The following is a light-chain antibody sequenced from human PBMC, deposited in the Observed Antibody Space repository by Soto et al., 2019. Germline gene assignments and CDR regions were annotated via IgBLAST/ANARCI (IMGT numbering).Light chain of an antibody. Sequence: QSVLTQPRSVSQSLGQSVTISCTGTKGDVGRYDYVSWYRQHPGEAPKLMLYGVTKRPSGVPDRFSGSKSGNTASLTIYGLQADDEADYFCCSYVGSDTWVFGGGTQLTVL. CDR1: KGDVGRYDY. CDR3: CSYVGSDTWV. V-gene: IGLV2-11*01. CDR2: GVT. J-gene: IGLJ3*02.